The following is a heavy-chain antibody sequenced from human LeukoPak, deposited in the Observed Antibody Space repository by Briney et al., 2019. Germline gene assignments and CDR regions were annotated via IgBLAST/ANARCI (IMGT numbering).Heavy chain of an antibody. J-gene: IGHJ4*02. V-gene: IGHV3-23*01. CDR3: ATYGDYTFSSNYFDY. D-gene: IGHD4-17*01. CDR1: GFTFSSYA. CDR2: IGSSGANI. Sequence: GGSLRLSCAASGFTFSSYAMSWVRQAPGQGLEWVSSIGSSGANIYYADSVKGRFTISRDNSKNSLYLQMNSLRAEDTAVYYCATYGDYTFSSNYFDYWGQGTLVTVSS.